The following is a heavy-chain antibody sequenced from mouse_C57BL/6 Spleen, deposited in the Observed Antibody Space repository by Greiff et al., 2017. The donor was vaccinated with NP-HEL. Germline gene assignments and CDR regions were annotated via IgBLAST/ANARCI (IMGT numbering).Heavy chain of an antibody. J-gene: IGHJ2*01. V-gene: IGHV1-76*01. CDR2: IYPGSGNT. CDR3: ANRDSFDY. Sequence: VQLQQSGAELVRPGASVKLSCKASGYTFTDYYINWVKQRPGQGLEWIARIYPGSGNTYYNEKFKGKATLTAEKSSSTAYMQLSSLTSEDSAVYFCANRDSFDYWGQGTTLTVSS. CDR1: GYTFTDYY.